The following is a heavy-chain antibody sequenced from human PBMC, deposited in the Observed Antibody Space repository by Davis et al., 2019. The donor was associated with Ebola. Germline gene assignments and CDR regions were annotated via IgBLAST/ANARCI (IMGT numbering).Heavy chain of an antibody. CDR2: IRSKANSYAT. J-gene: IGHJ4*02. CDR1: GFTFSGSA. CDR3: ARDTEGSVVVIAVSFDY. V-gene: IGHV3-73*01. Sequence: GESLKISCAASGFTFSGSAMHWVRQASGKGLEWVGRIRSKANSYATAYAASVKGRFTISRDDSKNTAYLQMNSLRAEDTAVYYCARDTEGSVVVIAVSFDYWGQGTLVTVSS. D-gene: IGHD2-21*01.